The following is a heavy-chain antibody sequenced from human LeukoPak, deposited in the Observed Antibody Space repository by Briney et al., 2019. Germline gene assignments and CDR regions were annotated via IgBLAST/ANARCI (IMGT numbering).Heavy chain of an antibody. Sequence: SETLSLTCTVSGGSISSYYWSWIRQPPGKGLEWIGYIYYSGSTNYNPSLKSRVTISVDTSKNQFSLKLSSVTAADTAVYYCARGGDFWSGYYPLYYYYYMDVWGKGTTVTVSS. D-gene: IGHD3-3*01. V-gene: IGHV4-59*01. J-gene: IGHJ6*03. CDR3: ARGGDFWSGYYPLYYYYYMDV. CDR2: IYYSGST. CDR1: GGSISSYY.